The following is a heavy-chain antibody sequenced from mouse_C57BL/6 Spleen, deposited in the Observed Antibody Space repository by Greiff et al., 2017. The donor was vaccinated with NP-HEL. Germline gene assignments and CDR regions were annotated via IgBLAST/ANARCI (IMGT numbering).Heavy chain of an antibody. CDR3: AVEGGY. J-gene: IGHJ2*01. CDR1: GYTFTSYW. CDR2: IDPSDSYT. Sequence: QVQLKQPGAELVKPGASVKLSCKASGYTFTSYWMQWVKQRPGQGLEWIGEIDPSDSYTNYNQKFKGKATLTVDTSSSTAYMQLSSLTSEDSAVYYCAVEGGYWGQGTTLTVSS. V-gene: IGHV1-50*01.